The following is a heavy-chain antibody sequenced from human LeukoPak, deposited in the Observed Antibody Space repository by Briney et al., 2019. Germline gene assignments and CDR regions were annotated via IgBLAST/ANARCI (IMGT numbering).Heavy chain of an antibody. J-gene: IGHJ1*01. Sequence: SETLSLTCTVSGYSISSGYHWGWIRQPPGKGLEWIGSIYHSGSTYYNPSLKSRVTISVDTSKNQFSLKLSSVTAADTAVYYCAKVVQSTDSSGFYLPEYFQHWGQGTLVTVSS. CDR3: AKVVQSTDSSGFYLPEYFQH. CDR1: GYSISSGYH. D-gene: IGHD3-22*01. V-gene: IGHV4-38-2*02. CDR2: IYHSGST.